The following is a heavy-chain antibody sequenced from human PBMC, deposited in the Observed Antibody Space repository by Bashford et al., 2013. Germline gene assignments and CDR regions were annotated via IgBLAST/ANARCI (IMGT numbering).Heavy chain of an antibody. CDR3: ARGDSSGGNFDY. CDR2: INPNSGGT. Sequence: WVRQAPGQGLEWMGWINPNSGGTNYAQKFQGRVTMTRDTSISTAYMELRSLRSDDTAVYYCARGDSSGGNFDYWGQGTLVTVSS. D-gene: IGHD3-22*01. J-gene: IGHJ4*02. V-gene: IGHV1-2*02.